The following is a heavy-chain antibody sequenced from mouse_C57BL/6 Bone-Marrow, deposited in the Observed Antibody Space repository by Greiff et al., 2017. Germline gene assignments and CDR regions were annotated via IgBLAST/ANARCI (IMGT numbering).Heavy chain of an antibody. CDR1: GFTFSDYG. V-gene: IGHV5-17*01. CDR3: ARPHYYGSSYVDY. Sequence: EVKVVESGGGLVKPGGSLKLSCAASGFTFSDYGMHWVRQAPEKGLEWVAYISSGSGTIYYADTVKGRFTLSRDNAKNTLFLQMTSLRSEDTAMYYCARPHYYGSSYVDYWGQGTTLTVSS. CDR2: ISSGSGTI. J-gene: IGHJ2*01. D-gene: IGHD1-1*01.